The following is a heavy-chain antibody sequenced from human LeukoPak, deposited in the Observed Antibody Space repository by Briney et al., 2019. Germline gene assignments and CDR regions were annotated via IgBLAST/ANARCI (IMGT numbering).Heavy chain of an antibody. CDR2: ISSSGIT. CDR1: GFTVSSNY. CDR3: ARGGDSSGSIRSAFDI. Sequence: GGSLRLSCAASGFTVSSNYMSWVRQAPGKGLEWVSVISSSGITYSADSVKGRFTISRDNSKNMVCLQMNSLRAVDTAVYYCARGGDSSGSIRSAFDIWGQGTMVTVSS. D-gene: IGHD3-22*01. V-gene: IGHV3-53*01. J-gene: IGHJ3*02.